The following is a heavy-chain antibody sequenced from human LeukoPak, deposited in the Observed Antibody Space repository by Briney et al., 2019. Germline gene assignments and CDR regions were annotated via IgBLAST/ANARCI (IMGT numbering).Heavy chain of an antibody. CDR3: ARERYSSGRAAAFDY. Sequence: GGSLRLSCAASGLTFSDSILHWVRQAPGRRLEWVALMSHDGTTNYAASVKGRFTVSRDGSKNTMYLEMNSLTVDDMAVYHCARERYSSGRAAAFDYWGQGTLVTVSS. CDR2: MSHDGTT. V-gene: IGHV3-30*04. J-gene: IGHJ4*02. CDR1: GLTFSDSI. D-gene: IGHD2-15*01.